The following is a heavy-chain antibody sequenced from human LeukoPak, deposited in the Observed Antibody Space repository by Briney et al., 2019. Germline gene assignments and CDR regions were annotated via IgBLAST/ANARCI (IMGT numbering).Heavy chain of an antibody. CDR3: ARGGVIVVVPAATAYYFDY. Sequence: SETLSLTCAVYGGFFSGYYWSWIRQPPGKGLEWIGEINHSGSTNYNPSLKSRVTISVDTSKNQFSLKLSSVTAADTAVYYCARGGVIVVVPAATAYYFDYWGQGTLVTVSS. CDR1: GGFFSGYY. CDR2: INHSGST. D-gene: IGHD2-2*01. J-gene: IGHJ4*02. V-gene: IGHV4-34*01.